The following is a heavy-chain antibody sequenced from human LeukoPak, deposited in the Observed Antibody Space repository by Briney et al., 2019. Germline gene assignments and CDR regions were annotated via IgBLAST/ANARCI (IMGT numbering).Heavy chain of an antibody. D-gene: IGHD1-26*01. J-gene: IGHJ3*02. CDR1: GFTFSSYA. CDR2: ISGSGGST. V-gene: IGHV3-23*01. CDR3: AKDGGIVGVMDAFDI. Sequence: QPGGSLRLSRAASGFTFSSYAMSWVRQAPGKGLEWVSAISGSGGSTYHADSVKGRFTISRDKSKNTMYLQMNSLRAEDTAVYYCAKDGGIVGVMDAFDIWGQGTMVTVSS.